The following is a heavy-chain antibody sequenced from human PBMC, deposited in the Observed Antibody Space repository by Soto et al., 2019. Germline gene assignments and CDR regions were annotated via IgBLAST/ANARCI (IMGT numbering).Heavy chain of an antibody. J-gene: IGHJ4*02. Sequence: GGSLRLSCVASGFTFNNYAMSWVRQVPGKGLEWVSGISGSGNTYYADSVKGRFTISRDNSKNTLYLQMISLRTEDTAVYHCAISGDYDNTSPFDYWGQGTQVTVSS. D-gene: IGHD3-22*01. V-gene: IGHV3-23*01. CDR2: ISGSGNT. CDR3: AISGDYDNTSPFDY. CDR1: GFTFNNYA.